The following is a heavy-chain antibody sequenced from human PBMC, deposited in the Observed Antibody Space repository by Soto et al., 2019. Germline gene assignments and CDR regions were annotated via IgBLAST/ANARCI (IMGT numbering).Heavy chain of an antibody. V-gene: IGHV1-69*08. J-gene: IGHJ4*02. CDR2: IIPLLGRA. Sequence: QVQLVQSGAEVKKPGSSVKVSCKASGGPVSSYTLSWVRQAPGEGLEWMGRIIPLLGRATYAEKFQARITISANKSTSTVYIDLSSLRSEDTAVYFCAGDSGRSDYAFDFWGQGTLVTVSS. CDR3: AGDSGRSDYAFDF. D-gene: IGHD4-17*01. CDR1: GGPVSSYT.